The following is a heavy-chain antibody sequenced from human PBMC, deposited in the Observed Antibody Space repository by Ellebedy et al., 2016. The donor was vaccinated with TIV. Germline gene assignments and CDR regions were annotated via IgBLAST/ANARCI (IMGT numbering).Heavy chain of an antibody. CDR2: ISSSGSTI. D-gene: IGHD6-19*01. CDR3: AGCTGYNSGWYGS. CDR1: GFTFRNYS. V-gene: IGHV3-48*01. J-gene: IGHJ4*02. Sequence: PGGSLRLSCEVSGFTFRNYSIHRVRQAPGKGLEWVSYISSSGSTIYYADSVKGRFTVSRHKAKNSLYLQMNSLRAEDTAVYYCAGCTGYNSGWYGSWGQGTLVTVSS.